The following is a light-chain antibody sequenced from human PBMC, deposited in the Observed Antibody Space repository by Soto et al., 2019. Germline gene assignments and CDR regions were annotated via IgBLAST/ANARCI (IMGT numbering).Light chain of an antibody. CDR1: QTTTNY. CDR2: GTS. V-gene: IGKV1-39*01. CDR3: QQSHSTPTYT. Sequence: DIKMTQSPSALSASVGDRVTITCRASQTTTNYLNWYQKKPGKAPKLLIYGTSSLESEVSSRFSGSGSGTEFTLTIRNVQPEDFATYYCQQSHSTPTYTFGQGTKLEIK. J-gene: IGKJ2*01.